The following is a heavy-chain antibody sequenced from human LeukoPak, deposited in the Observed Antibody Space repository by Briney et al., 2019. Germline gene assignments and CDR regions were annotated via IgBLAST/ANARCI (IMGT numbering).Heavy chain of an antibody. CDR3: AKESQTMVRGKYRSNWFDY. V-gene: IGHV3-30*18. D-gene: IGHD3-10*01. J-gene: IGHJ4*02. Sequence: PGGSLRLSCAASGFTFSSYWMHWVRQAPGKGLEWVAVISYDGSNKYYADSVKGRFTISRDNSKNTLYLQMNSLRAEDTAVYYCAKESQTMVRGKYRSNWFDYWGQGTLVTVSS. CDR2: ISYDGSNK. CDR1: GFTFSSYW.